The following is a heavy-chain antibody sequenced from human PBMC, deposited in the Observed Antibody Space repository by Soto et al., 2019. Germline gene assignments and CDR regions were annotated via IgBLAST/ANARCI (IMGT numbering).Heavy chain of an antibody. CDR2: IIPIFGTA. V-gene: IGHV1-69*13. Sequence: ASVKVSCKASGGTFSSYAISWVRQAPGQGLEWMGGIIPIFGTANYAQKFQGRVTITADESTSTAYMELSSLRSEDTAVYHCAKVDSSWKNKGSFDYWGQGTLVTAPQ. CDR1: GGTFSSYA. D-gene: IGHD6-13*01. CDR3: AKVDSSWKNKGSFDY. J-gene: IGHJ4*02.